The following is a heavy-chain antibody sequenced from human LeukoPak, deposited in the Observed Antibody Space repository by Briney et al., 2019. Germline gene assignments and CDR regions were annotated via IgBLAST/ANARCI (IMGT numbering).Heavy chain of an antibody. J-gene: IGHJ5*02. CDR1: GDSISRGDYY. Sequence: TSQTPSLTCTVSGDSISRGDYYWSWIRQPPGKGLEWIGYIYFSGTTYYNPSLKSRVIISVDTSKNQFSLKLSSVTAADTAVYYCARGVSEHRAFYDWFDPWGQGTLVTVSS. CDR3: ARGVSEHRAFYDWFDP. V-gene: IGHV4-30-4*08. CDR2: IYFSGTT. D-gene: IGHD2/OR15-2a*01.